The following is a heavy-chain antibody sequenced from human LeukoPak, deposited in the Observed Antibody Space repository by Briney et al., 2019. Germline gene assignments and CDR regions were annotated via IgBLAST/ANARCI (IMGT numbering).Heavy chain of an antibody. CDR3: ATPGYSYGLFDY. CDR2: INHSGST. D-gene: IGHD5-18*01. CDR1: GGSFSGYY. J-gene: IGHJ4*02. Sequence: SETLSLLCAVYGGSFSGYYWRWIRQPPGKGLEWIGEINHSGSTNYNPSLKSRVTISVDTSKNQFSLKLSSVTAADTAVYYCATPGYSYGLFDYWGQGTLVTVSS. V-gene: IGHV4-34*01.